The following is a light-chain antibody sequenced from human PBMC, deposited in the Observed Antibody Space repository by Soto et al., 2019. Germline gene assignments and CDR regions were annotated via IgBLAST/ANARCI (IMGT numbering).Light chain of an antibody. CDR1: SSNIGAGYD. CDR3: QSYDSSLSAYV. J-gene: IGLJ1*01. CDR2: GNG. V-gene: IGLV1-40*01. Sequence: QSVLTQPPSVSGAPGQRVTSSCTGSSSNIGAGYDVHWYQQLPGTAPKLLIYGNGNRPSGVPDRFSGSKSGTSASLAITGLQAEDEADYYCQSYDSSLSAYVFGTGTKVTVL.